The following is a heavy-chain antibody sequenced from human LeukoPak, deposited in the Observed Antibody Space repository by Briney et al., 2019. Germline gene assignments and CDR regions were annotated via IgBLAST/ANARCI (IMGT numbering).Heavy chain of an antibody. J-gene: IGHJ4*02. V-gene: IGHV3-74*03. CDR3: AKALRGWYNQVSVDS. D-gene: IGHD3-10*01. CDR1: GFTFSDHW. Sequence: PGGSLRLSCAVSGFTFSDHWMHWVRHAPGKGLVWVSHISSDGSSTKYADFVKGRFTISRDNAKNTLYLQMISLRAEDTAVYYCAKALRGWYNQVSVDSWGQGTLVTVSS. CDR2: ISSDGSST.